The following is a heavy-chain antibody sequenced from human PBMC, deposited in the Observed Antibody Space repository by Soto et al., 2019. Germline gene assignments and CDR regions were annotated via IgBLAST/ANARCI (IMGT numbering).Heavy chain of an antibody. CDR2: ISYDGSNK. J-gene: IGHJ6*01. CDR1: GFTFSSYG. D-gene: IGHD6-19*01. V-gene: IGHV3-30*18. Sequence: QVQLVESGGGVVQPGRSLRLSCAASGFTFSSYGMHWVRQAPGKGLEWVAVISYDGSNKYYADSVKGRFTISRDNSKNALYLQMNRLRAEDTAVYYCAKDSQGLLDKPGGMDVW. CDR3: AKDSQGLLDKPGGMDV.